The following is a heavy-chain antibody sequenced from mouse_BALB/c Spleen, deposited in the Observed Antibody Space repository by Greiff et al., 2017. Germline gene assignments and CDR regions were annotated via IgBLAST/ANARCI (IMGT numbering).Heavy chain of an antibody. CDR2: ISSGGST. J-gene: IGHJ2*01. V-gene: IGHV5-6-5*01. CDR3: ARHGVYFDY. CDR1: GFTFSSYA. Sequence: EVQVVESGGGLVKPGGSLKLSCAASGFTFSSYAMSWVRQTPEKRLEWVASISSGGSTYYPDSVKGRFTISRDNARNILYLQMSSLRSEDTAMYYCARHGVYFDYWGQGTTLTVSS.